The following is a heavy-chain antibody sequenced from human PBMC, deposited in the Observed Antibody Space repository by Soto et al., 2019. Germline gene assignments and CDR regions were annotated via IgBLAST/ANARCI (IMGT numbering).Heavy chain of an antibody. CDR1: GFNLRDYA. D-gene: IGHD1-26*01. V-gene: IGHV3-30-3*01. CDR2: VSTDGSTK. J-gene: IGHJ5*01. CDR3: ARHRGPRLLQGNRWFDS. Sequence: QVQLVESGGGVVQPGMSLTLSCAASGFNLRDYAMHWVRQAPGKGLEWVAVVSTDGSTKYDADSVKGRFTVSRDNSKNTLYLQMNSLRIEDTAVYYCARHRGPRLLQGNRWFDSWGQGSLVTVSS.